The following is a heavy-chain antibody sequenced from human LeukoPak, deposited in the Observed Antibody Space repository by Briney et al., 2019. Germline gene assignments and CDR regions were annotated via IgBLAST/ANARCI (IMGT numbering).Heavy chain of an antibody. Sequence: SETLSLTCAVYGGSFSGYYWSWIRQPPGKGLEWIGEINHSGSTNYNPSLKSRVTISVDTSKNQFSLKLSSVTAADTAVYYCARGKLRYFDSLNWFTPGGKGTRVT. J-gene: IGHJ5*02. D-gene: IGHD3-9*01. CDR1: GGSFSGYY. CDR3: ARGKLRYFDSLNWFTP. CDR2: INHSGST. V-gene: IGHV4-34*01.